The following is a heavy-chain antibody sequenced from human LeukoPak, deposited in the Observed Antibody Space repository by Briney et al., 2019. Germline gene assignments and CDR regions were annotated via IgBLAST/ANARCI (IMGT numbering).Heavy chain of an antibody. CDR1: GYTFTSYA. J-gene: IGHJ4*02. CDR3: ASHGYCSGGSCSFSFDY. D-gene: IGHD2-15*01. V-gene: IGHV1-3*01. Sequence: GASVKVSCKASGYTFTSYAMHWVRQAPGQRLGWMGWINAGNGNTKYSQKFQGRVTITRDTSASTAYMELSSLRSEDTAVYYCASHGYCSGGSCSFSFDYWGQGTLVTVSS. CDR2: INAGNGNT.